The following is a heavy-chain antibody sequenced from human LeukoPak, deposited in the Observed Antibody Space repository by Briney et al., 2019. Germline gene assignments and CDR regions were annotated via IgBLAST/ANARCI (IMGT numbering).Heavy chain of an antibody. CDR1: GFTFSSYG. CDR2: ISYDGSNK. CDR3: ARGAYYGSGNDY. Sequence: ETGGSLRLSCAASGFTFSSYGMHWVRQAPGKGLEWVAVISYDGSNKYYADSVKGRFTISRDNSKNTLYLQMNSLRAEDTAVYYCARGAYYGSGNDYWGQGTLVTVSS. J-gene: IGHJ4*02. D-gene: IGHD3-10*01. V-gene: IGHV3-30*03.